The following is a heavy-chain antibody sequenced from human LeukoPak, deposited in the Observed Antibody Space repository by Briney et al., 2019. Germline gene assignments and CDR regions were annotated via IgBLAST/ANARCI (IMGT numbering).Heavy chain of an antibody. CDR3: ARDLTSSSDDY. Sequence: GGSLRLSCVASEFIFSSYAMHWVRQAPGKGLEWVAVISYDGSNNYYADSVKGRFTISRDNAKNTLYLQMNSLRAEDTAVYYCARDLTSSSDDYWGQGTLVTVSS. CDR1: EFIFSSYA. CDR2: ISYDGSNN. D-gene: IGHD6-6*01. J-gene: IGHJ4*02. V-gene: IGHV3-30-3*01.